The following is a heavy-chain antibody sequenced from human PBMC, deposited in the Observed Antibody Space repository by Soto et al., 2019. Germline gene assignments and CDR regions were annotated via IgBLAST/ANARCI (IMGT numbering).Heavy chain of an antibody. V-gene: IGHV1-2*02. CDR2: INPNSGGT. CDR3: ARGEPVWGSYRYYDAFDI. J-gene: IGHJ3*02. D-gene: IGHD3-16*02. CDR1: GYTFTGYY. Sequence: QVQLVQSGAEVKKPGASVKVSCKASGYTFTGYYMHWVRQAPGQGLEWMGWINPNSGGTNYAQKFQGRVTMTRDTSISTAYMELSRLRSDDTAVYYCARGEPVWGSYRYYDAFDIWGQGTMVTVSS.